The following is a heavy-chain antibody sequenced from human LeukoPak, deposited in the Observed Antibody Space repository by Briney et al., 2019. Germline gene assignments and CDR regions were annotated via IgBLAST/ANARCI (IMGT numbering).Heavy chain of an antibody. CDR3: ARDWSSGFGRWFDP. D-gene: IGHD3-22*01. CDR1: GFTFDDYA. J-gene: IGHJ5*02. CDR2: ISWNSGSI. V-gene: IGHV3-9*01. Sequence: GGSLRLSCAASGFTFDDYAMHWVRQAPGKGLEWVSGISWNSGSIGYADSVKGRFTISRDNAKNSLYLQMNSLRAEDTAVYYCARDWSSGFGRWFDPWGQGTLVAVSS.